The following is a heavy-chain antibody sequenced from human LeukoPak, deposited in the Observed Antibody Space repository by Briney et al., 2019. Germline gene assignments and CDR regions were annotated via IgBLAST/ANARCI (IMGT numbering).Heavy chain of an antibody. J-gene: IGHJ6*02. V-gene: IGHV1-69*13. D-gene: IGHD3-3*01. Sequence: SVKVSCKASGGTFTSYAISWVRQAPGQGLEWMGGIIPIFGTANYAQKFQGRVTITADESTSTAYMELSSLRSEDAAVYYCAREMCDFWSGYYYYYYGMDVWGQGTTVTVSS. CDR1: GGTFTSYA. CDR3: AREMCDFWSGYYYYYYGMDV. CDR2: IIPIFGTA.